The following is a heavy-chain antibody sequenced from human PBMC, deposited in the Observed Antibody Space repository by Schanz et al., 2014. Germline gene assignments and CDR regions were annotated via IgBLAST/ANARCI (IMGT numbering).Heavy chain of an antibody. J-gene: IGHJ4*02. CDR2: IGYLGDT. V-gene: IGHV3-13*01. Sequence: EGQLLESGGGLIQPGGSLRLSCAASGFTLSNSDMHWVRQGTGKGLEWVSTIGYLGDTYYPDSVKGRFTISRDNSKNTLYLQMNTLRAEDTAVYYCARDRGYCSGGSCLTFDYWGQGTLVTGSS. CDR1: GFTLSNSD. D-gene: IGHD2-15*01. CDR3: ARDRGYCSGGSCLTFDY.